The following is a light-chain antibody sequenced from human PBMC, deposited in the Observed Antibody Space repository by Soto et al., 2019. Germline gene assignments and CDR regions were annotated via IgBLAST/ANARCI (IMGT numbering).Light chain of an antibody. CDR3: QQRSNWRMYT. V-gene: IGKV3-11*01. CDR1: QSVSSY. J-gene: IGKJ2*01. CDR2: DAS. Sequence: EIVLTQSPATLSLSPGERATLSCRASQSVSSYLAWYQQKPGQAPRLLIYDASNRATGIAARFSGSGSGTDFTLTISSLEPEDFAVYYCQQRSNWRMYTFGQGTKLEIK.